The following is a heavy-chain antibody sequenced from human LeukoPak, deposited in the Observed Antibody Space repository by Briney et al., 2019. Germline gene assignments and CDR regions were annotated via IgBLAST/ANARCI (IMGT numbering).Heavy chain of an antibody. CDR1: GGSFSGYY. CDR3: ARHHRQWLVLGNWFDP. J-gene: IGHJ5*02. V-gene: IGHV4-34*01. Sequence: PSETLSLTCAVYGGSFSGYYWSWIRQPPGKGLEWIGEINHSGSTNYNPSLKSRVTISVDTSKNQFSLKLSSVTAADTAVYYCARHHRQWLVLGNWFDPWGQGTLVTVSS. CDR2: INHSGST. D-gene: IGHD6-19*01.